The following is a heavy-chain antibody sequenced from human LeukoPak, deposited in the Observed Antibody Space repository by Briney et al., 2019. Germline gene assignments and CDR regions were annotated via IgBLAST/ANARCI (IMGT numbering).Heavy chain of an antibody. CDR3: VLRGAVAAADF. D-gene: IGHD6-19*01. Sequence: GGSLRLSCAASGFTFSSYEMNWVRQAPGKGLEWVSYLSSSGSPIYYADSVEGRSTISRDNAKNSLYLQMNSLRAEDTAVYYCVLRGAVAAADFWGQGTLVTVSS. CDR2: LSSSGSPI. V-gene: IGHV3-48*03. J-gene: IGHJ4*02. CDR1: GFTFSSYE.